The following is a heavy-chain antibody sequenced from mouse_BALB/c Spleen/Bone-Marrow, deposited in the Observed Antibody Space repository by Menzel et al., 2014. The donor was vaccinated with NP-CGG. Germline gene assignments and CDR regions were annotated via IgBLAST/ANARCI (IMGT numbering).Heavy chain of an antibody. J-gene: IGHJ2*01. CDR2: ISNLAYSI. CDR3: ARALAYGSSVYY. D-gene: IGHD1-1*01. CDR1: GLTFSDYG. V-gene: IGHV5-15*02. Sequence: EVQLVESGGGLVQPGGSRKLSCAASGLTFSDYGMAWDRQAPGKGPEWVAFISNLAYSIYYTDTVTGRFTISRENAKNTLYQEMSSLKSEDTAMFYCARALAYGSSVYYWGQGTTLTVSS.